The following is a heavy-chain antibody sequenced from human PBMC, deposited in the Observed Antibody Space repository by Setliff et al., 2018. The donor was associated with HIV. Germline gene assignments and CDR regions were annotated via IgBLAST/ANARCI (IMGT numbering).Heavy chain of an antibody. CDR3: AKSAGFYGDYTFDH. Sequence: PSETLSLTCTVSGPSINIHYWSWIRQSPGKAFEWIGYIYSTGSTNYNPSLQSRVTISMVASRNQFSLKVTSVTAADTAVYYCAKSAGFYGDYTFDHWGQGRQVTVSS. D-gene: IGHD4-17*01. V-gene: IGHV4-59*11. J-gene: IGHJ4*02. CDR2: IYSTGST. CDR1: GPSINIHY.